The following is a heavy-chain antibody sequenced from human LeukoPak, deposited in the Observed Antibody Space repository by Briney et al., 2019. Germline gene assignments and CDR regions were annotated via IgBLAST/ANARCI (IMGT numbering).Heavy chain of an antibody. CDR3: ANDLGWIQLNLG. V-gene: IGHV3-74*01. D-gene: IGHD5-18*01. CDR1: GFTFDDYA. Sequence: PGGSLRLSCAVSGFTFDDYAMHWVRQAPGKGLVWVSRINSDGINTSYADSVKGRFTISRDNAKNTLNLQMNSLRAEDTAVYYCANDLGWIQLNLGRGQGTLVTVSS. CDR2: INSDGINT. J-gene: IGHJ4*02.